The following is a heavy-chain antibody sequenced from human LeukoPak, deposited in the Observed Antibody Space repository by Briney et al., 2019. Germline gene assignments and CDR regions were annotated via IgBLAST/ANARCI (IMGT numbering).Heavy chain of an antibody. CDR1: GGSISSYY. CDR2: IYYSGST. Sequence: SETLSLTCTVSGGSISSYYWSWIRQPPGKGLEWIGYIYYSGSTNYNPSLKSRVTISVDTSKNQFSLKLSSVTAADTAVYYCARVDSSGYYRYYFDYWGQGTLVTVSS. V-gene: IGHV4-59*01. J-gene: IGHJ4*02. CDR3: ARVDSSGYYRYYFDY. D-gene: IGHD3-22*01.